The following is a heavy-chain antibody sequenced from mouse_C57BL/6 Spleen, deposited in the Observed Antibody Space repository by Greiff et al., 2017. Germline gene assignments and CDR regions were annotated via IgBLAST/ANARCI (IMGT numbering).Heavy chain of an antibody. J-gene: IGHJ3*01. CDR3: AVETAQATLAY. CDR2: IYPGDGDT. V-gene: IGHV1-82*01. D-gene: IGHD3-2*02. CDR1: GYAFSSSW. Sequence: VQLVESGPELVKPGASVKISCKASGYAFSSSWMNWVKQRPGKGLEWIGRIYPGDGDTNYNGKFKGKATLTADKSSSTAYMQLSSLTSEDSAVYFCAVETAQATLAYWGQGTLVTVSA.